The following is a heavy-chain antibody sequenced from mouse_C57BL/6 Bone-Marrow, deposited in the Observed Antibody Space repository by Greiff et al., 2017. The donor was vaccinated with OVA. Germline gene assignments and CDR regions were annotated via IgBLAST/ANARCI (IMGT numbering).Heavy chain of an antibody. Sequence: EVKLMESGPGLVKPSQSLSLTCSVTGYSITSGYYWTWIRQFPGNTLEWMGYISYDGSNNYNPSLKNRISITRDTSKNQFFLKLNSVTTEDTATYYCAGSTMVTTEFAYWGQGTLVTVSA. CDR1: GYSITSGYY. CDR3: AGSTMVTTEFAY. CDR2: ISYDGSN. J-gene: IGHJ3*01. D-gene: IGHD2-2*01. V-gene: IGHV3-6*01.